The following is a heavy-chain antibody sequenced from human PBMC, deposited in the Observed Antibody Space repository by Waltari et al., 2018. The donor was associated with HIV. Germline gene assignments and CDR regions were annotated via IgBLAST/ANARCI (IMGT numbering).Heavy chain of an antibody. CDR2: KGYKGRKK. CDR1: GFTFSSYG. V-gene: IGHV3-30*02. D-gene: IGHD2-15*01. J-gene: IGHJ4*02. CDR3: AKDLVGGGDY. Sequence: QVQLVESGGGVVQPGGSLRLSCAASGFTFSSYGMQWARRAPGKGLEVWHFKGYKGRKKNNADSVKGRFTNSRDNSRNPLYLQMNSRGAEDTAVYYWAKDLVGGGDYWGQGTLVTVSS.